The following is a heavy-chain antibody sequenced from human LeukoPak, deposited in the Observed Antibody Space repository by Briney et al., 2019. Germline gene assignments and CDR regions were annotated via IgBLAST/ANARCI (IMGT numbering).Heavy chain of an antibody. CDR1: GGTFSRFT. D-gene: IGHD3-3*01. J-gene: IGHJ4*02. V-gene: IGHV1-69*13. Sequence: SVKVSCKASGGTFSRFTISWVRQAPGQGFEWMGGITPIFGTANFAQKFQGRVSITADESTSTAYMELSSLRSEDTAVYYCARGRVWSGYYKDWGQGTLVTVSS. CDR2: ITPIFGTA. CDR3: ARGRVWSGYYKD.